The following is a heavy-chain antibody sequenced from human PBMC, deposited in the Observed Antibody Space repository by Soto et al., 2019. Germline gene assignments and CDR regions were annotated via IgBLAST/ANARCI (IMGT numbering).Heavy chain of an antibody. V-gene: IGHV4-59*01. J-gene: IGHJ4*02. Sequence: PSETLSLTCTVSGGSISSYYWSWLRQPPGKGLEWIGYIYYSGSTNYNPSLKSRVTISVDTSKNQFSLKLSSVTAADTAVYYCASTTVLRYFDWSRGYYFDYWGQGTLVTVS. D-gene: IGHD3-9*01. CDR1: GGSISSYY. CDR2: IYYSGST. CDR3: ASTTVLRYFDWSRGYYFDY.